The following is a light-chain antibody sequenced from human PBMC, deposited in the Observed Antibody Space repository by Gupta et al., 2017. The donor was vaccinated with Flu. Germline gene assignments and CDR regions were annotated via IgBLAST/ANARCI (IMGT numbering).Light chain of an antibody. CDR3: QQTYSMPRT. CDR1: QTIARF. V-gene: IGKV1-39*01. Sequence: DIQMTQSPSSLSASVGDSVSITCRASQTIARFLQWYQHKPGKAPSLLIHSAFTLQDGVPPRFSGSESGTEFTLTISGLQPEDFATYYCQQTYSMPRTFGQGTRVEIK. CDR2: SAF. J-gene: IGKJ1*01.